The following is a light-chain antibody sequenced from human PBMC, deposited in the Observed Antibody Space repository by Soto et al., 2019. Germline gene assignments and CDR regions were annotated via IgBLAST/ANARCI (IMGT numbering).Light chain of an antibody. CDR3: AAWDDSLNVV. Sequence: SVLPQPPSASVTPGQRVTISCSRSSSNIGSNTVNWYQQLPGTAPKLLIYSNNQRPSGVPDRFSGSKSGTSASLAISGLQSEDEADYYCAAWDDSLNVVFGGGTKVTVL. CDR2: SNN. J-gene: IGLJ2*01. V-gene: IGLV1-44*01. CDR1: SSNIGSNT.